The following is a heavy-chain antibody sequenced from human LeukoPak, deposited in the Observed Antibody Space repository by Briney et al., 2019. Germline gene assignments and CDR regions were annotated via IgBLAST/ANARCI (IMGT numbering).Heavy chain of an antibody. V-gene: IGHV4-59*01. J-gene: IGHJ4*02. CDR2: LYFGERT. CDR1: GASMTSYY. Sequence: KPSETLSLTCTVSGASMTSYYWTWIPQPPGKGLEWIGYLYFGERTNYNPSLKSRATISIDTSKKQFSLNLKSVTAADTAVYYCARIPGDRPDDWGQGTLVTVS. D-gene: IGHD7-27*01. CDR3: ARIPGDRPDD.